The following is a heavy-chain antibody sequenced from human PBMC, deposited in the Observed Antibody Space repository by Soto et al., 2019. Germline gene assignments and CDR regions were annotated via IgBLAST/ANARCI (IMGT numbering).Heavy chain of an antibody. J-gene: IGHJ4*02. D-gene: IGHD2-15*01. CDR1: GFTFSIYT. Sequence: EVQLVESGGDLVKPGGSLRLSCAASGFTFSIYTMTWVRQAPGKGLEWVSSISDTSSHVFYSDSVEGRFTVSRDNAKNSLYLQLNSLRAEDTAVYYCARVRSGGSGYFDYWGQGTLVTVPS. V-gene: IGHV3-21*01. CDR3: ARVRSGGSGYFDY. CDR2: ISDTSSHV.